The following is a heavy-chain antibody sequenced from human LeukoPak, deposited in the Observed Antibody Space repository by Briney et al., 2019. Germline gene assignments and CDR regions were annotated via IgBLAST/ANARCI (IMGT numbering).Heavy chain of an antibody. CDR1: GNYW. V-gene: IGHV3-74*01. J-gene: IGHJ6*03. Sequence: PGGSLRLSCVASGNYWMHWVRQAPGKGLVWVSHINSDGSWTSYADSVKGRFTISKDNAKNTLYLQMNSLRAEDTAVYYCARGYDSSGYYSMDVWGQGTTVTVSS. D-gene: IGHD3-22*01. CDR2: INSDGSWT. CDR3: ARGYDSSGYYSMDV.